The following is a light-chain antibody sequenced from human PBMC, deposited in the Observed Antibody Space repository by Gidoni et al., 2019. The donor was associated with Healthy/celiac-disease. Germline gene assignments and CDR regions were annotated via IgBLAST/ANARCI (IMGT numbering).Light chain of an antibody. CDR3: QQYNNGPPWT. J-gene: IGKJ1*01. CDR2: GSS. Sequence: EIVLTQSPATLSVSPGERATRSCRASPSVSSNSAWYQQKPGQAPTIRTYGSSTRATGIPARFSGSGSGTVFTLTISSLQSEDFAVYYCQQYNNGPPWTFGQWTKVEIK. V-gene: IGKV3-15*01. CDR1: PSVSSN.